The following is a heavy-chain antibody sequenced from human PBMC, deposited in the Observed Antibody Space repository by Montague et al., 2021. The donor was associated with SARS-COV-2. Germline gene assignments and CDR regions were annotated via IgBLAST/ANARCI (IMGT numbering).Heavy chain of an antibody. V-gene: IGHV6-1*01. CDR2: TNYRSKWTS. J-gene: IGHJ4*02. CDR1: GDSVWSNTAA. Sequence: CANSGDSVWSNTAAWNWIRQSPSGGLEWLGRTNYRSKWTSDYATSVEGRISIDPDTSKNQFFLHLRSVTPEDTGVYYCVGDTGSAQAGFDAWGQGTLVTVSS. CDR3: VGDTGSAQAGFDA. D-gene: IGHD4-17*01.